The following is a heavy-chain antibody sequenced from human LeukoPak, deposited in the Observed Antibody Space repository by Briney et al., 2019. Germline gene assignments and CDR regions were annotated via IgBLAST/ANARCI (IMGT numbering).Heavy chain of an antibody. CDR1: GFTFSSYW. D-gene: IGHD2-2*01. CDR3: AREDIVVVPAAYYYYGMDV. V-gene: IGHV3-7*01. J-gene: IGHJ6*02. CDR2: IKQDGSEK. Sequence: GGSLRLSCAASGFTFSSYWMSWVRQAPGKGLEWVANIKQDGSEKYYVDSVKGRFTISRDNAKNPLYLQMNSLRAEDTAVYYCAREDIVVVPAAYYYYGMDVWGQGTTVTVS.